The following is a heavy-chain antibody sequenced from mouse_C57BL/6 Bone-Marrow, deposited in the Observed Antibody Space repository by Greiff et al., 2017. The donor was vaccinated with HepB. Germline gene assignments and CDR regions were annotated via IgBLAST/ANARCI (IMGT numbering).Heavy chain of an antibody. CDR3: ALYAMDY. V-gene: IGHV14-3*01. CDR1: GFNIKNPY. Sequence: VQLQQSVAELVRPGASVKLSCTASGFNIKNPYMHWVKQRPEQGLEWIGRIDPANGNTKYAPKFQGKATITADTSSNTAYLQLSSLTSEDTAIYYCALYAMDYWGQGTSVTVSS. J-gene: IGHJ4*01. CDR2: IDPANGNT.